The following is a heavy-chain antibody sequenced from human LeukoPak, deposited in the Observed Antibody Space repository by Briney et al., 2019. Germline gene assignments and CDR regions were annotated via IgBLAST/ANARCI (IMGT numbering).Heavy chain of an antibody. CDR2: IYTSGST. J-gene: IGHJ4*02. CDR3: AIHSAMGSHDY. D-gene: IGHD2-21*01. CDR1: GGSISNGSYY. V-gene: IGHV4-61*02. Sequence: SETLSLTCTVPGGSISNGSYYWSWIRQPAGKGLEWIGRIYTSGSTNYNPSLKSRVTISVDTSKNQFSLKLSSVTAADTAVYYCAIHSAMGSHDYWGQGTLVTVSS.